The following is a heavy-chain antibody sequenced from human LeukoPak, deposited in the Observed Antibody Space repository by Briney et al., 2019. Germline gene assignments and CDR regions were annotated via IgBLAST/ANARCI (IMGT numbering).Heavy chain of an antibody. V-gene: IGHV3-66*01. Sequence: GGSLRLSCAASGFTVSNNFMTWVRQSPGKGLEYVSVIYAGSVTYYADSVKGRFTISRDNAKNSLYLQMNSLRAEDTAVYYCARLRSYGYYYDGMDVWGQGTTVTVSS. J-gene: IGHJ6*01. D-gene: IGHD3-16*01. CDR3: ARLRSYGYYYDGMDV. CDR1: GFTVSNNF. CDR2: IYAGSVT.